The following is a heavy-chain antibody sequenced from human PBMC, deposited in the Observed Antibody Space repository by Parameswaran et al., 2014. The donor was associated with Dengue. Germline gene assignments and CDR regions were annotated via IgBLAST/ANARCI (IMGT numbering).Heavy chain of an antibody. CDR3: ARGSYDSSGYSRVRYRYYFDY. CDR2: IIPIFGTA. J-gene: IGHJ4*02. D-gene: IGHD3-22*01. V-gene: IGHV1-69*01. Sequence: SWVRQAPGQGLEWMGGIIPIFGTANYAQKFQGRVTIIADESTSTAYMELSSLRSEDTAVYYCARGSYDSSGYSRVRYRYYFDYWGQGTLVTVSS.